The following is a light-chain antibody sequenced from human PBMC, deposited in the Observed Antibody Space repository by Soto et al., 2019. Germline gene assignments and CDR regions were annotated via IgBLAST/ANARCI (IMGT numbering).Light chain of an antibody. CDR2: GAS. Sequence: IQLTQSPSSLSASVGDRVTISCRASQGFATFLAWYQQKPGKAPKLLIYGASTLQSGVPSRFSGSGSGTDFTLTISRLQPEDFTTYYCHQLNSFQIPFGPGTKVDIK. V-gene: IGKV1-9*01. J-gene: IGKJ3*01. CDR1: QGFATF. CDR3: HQLNSFQIP.